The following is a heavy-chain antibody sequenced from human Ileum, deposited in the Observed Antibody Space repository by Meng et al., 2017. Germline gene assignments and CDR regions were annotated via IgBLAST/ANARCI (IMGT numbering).Heavy chain of an antibody. V-gene: IGHV4-4*02. CDR1: GTW. CDR3: ATSNDRDVYYLGY. J-gene: IGHJ4*02. Sequence: QVSLQESGPRLVTPSGTLSLTCAVSGTWWSWGRQPPGKGLEWIGEIFQSGRTNYNPSLKSRVTISIDKSKSQISLQLSAVTAADTAVYSCATSNDRDVYYLGYWGQGTLVTVSS. D-gene: IGHD3-22*01. CDR2: IFQSGRT.